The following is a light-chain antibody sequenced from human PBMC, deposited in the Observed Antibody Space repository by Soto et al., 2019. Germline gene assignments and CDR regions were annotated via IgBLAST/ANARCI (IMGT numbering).Light chain of an antibody. Sequence: QAVVTKEPSFSVSPGGTVTLTCGLSSGSVSTSYSPSWYQQTPGQAPRTLIYSTNTRSSGVPDRFSGSILGNKAALTITGAQADDESDYYCVLYMGSGIWVFGGGTKLTVL. J-gene: IGLJ3*02. CDR1: SGSVSTSYS. CDR2: STN. CDR3: VLYMGSGIWV. V-gene: IGLV8-61*01.